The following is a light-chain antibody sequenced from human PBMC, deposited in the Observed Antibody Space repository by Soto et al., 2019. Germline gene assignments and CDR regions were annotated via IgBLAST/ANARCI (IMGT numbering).Light chain of an antibody. Sequence: EIVMTQSPATLSVSPGESATLSCRASQSISSSKLAWYQQNPGQAPRLLMYGASNRATGIPARFSGSGSGTEFTLTISSLQSEDFAVYYCQQYNTWTSITFGQGTRLEIK. CDR2: GAS. V-gene: IGKV3-15*01. CDR1: QSISSS. J-gene: IGKJ5*01. CDR3: QQYNTWTSIT.